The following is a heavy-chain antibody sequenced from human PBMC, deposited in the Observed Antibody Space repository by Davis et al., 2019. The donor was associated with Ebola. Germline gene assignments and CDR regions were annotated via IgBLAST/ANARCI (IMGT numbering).Heavy chain of an antibody. J-gene: IGHJ4*02. CDR3: VRGAIDY. CDR1: GFDFSDYS. Sequence: GGSLRLSCAVSGFDFSDYSMTWVRQAPGKGLQWLSYISSGGVTTYYADSVTGRFSTSRDNTKNSLYLQLNSLRNEDTAVYYCVRGAIDYWGQGTLVTVSS. CDR2: ISSGGVTT. V-gene: IGHV3-48*02.